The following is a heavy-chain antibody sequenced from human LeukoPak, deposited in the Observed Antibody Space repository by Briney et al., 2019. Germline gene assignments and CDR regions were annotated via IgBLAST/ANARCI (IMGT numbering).Heavy chain of an antibody. Sequence: PGRSLRLSCAASGFIFSSYAVHWVRQAPGKGLEWVALISYDGSNKYYADSVKGRFTISRDNSNNTLYLQMNSLRPEDTAVYCCARDLATQPHRYDAFDIWGQGTMVTVSS. J-gene: IGHJ3*02. CDR3: ARDLATQPHRYDAFDI. CDR2: ISYDGSNK. CDR1: GFIFSSYA. D-gene: IGHD2-2*01. V-gene: IGHV3-30-3*01.